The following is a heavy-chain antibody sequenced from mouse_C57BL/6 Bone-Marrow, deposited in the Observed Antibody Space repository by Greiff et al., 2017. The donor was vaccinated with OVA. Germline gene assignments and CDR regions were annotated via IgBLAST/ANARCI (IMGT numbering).Heavy chain of an antibody. CDR3: ARMLYY. CDR1: GFTFRDYG. Sequence: EVKLVESGGGLVKPGGSLTLSCAASGFTFRDYGMHWVRQAPEKGLEWVAYISSGTSTIYYADTVTGRFILSRDNATNTLCLTMTRLRSEDTAMYYCARMLYYWGQGTTLTVSS. CDR2: ISSGTSTI. V-gene: IGHV5-17*01. J-gene: IGHJ2*01.